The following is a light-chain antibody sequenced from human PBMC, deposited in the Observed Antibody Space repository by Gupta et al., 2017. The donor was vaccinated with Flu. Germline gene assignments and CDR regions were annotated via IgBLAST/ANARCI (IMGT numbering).Light chain of an antibody. CDR3: CSYTSASTGV. Sequence: SITISCTGTSSDVGAYGFVSWYQQHPGKVPKLIMYEVSKRPSGVSNRFSGSLSGNTASLTISGLQAEDEADYYCCSYTSASTGVFGGGTKVTVL. J-gene: IGLJ3*02. CDR2: EVS. CDR1: SSDVGAYGF. V-gene: IGLV2-14*01.